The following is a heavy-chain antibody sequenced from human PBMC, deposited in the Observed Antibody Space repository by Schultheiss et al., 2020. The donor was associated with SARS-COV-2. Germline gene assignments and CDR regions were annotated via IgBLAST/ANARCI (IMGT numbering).Heavy chain of an antibody. D-gene: IGHD2-2*01. Sequence: GESLKISCAASGFTFSSYAMHWVRQAPGKGLEWVAVISYDGSNKYYADSVKGRFTISRDNSKNTLYLQMNSLRAEDTAVYYCARDGGLVDQRLYFDYWGQGTLVTVSS. CDR3: ARDGGLVDQRLYFDY. V-gene: IGHV3-30*01. J-gene: IGHJ4*02. CDR1: GFTFSSYA. CDR2: ISYDGSNK.